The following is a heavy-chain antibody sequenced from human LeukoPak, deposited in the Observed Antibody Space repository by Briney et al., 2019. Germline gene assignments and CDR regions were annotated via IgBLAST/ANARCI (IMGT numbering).Heavy chain of an antibody. CDR1: GASVGSAGYY. D-gene: IGHD1-26*01. CDR3: ARTQSQSGSYRYYFGY. Sequence: SETLSLTCTVSGASVGSAGYYWSWIRQPPGGGLEWIGYIYYISNTNYNPSLRSRVTMSVDPSKNQFSLKLNSVTAADTAVYYCARTQSQSGSYRYYFGYWGQGTLVTVPS. V-gene: IGHV4-61*08. CDR2: IYYISNT. J-gene: IGHJ4*02.